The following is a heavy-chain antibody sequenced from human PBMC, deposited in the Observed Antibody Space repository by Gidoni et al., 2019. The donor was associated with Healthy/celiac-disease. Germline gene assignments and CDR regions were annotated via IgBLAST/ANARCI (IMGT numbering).Heavy chain of an antibody. CDR2: ISYDGSNK. CDR1: GFTFSSYA. Sequence: QVQLVESGGGVVQPGRSLRLSCAASGFTFSSYAMHWVRQAPGKGLEWVAVISYDGSNKYYADSVKGRFTISRDNSKNTLYLQMNSLRAEDTAVYYCARGGPYYYYGMDVWGQGTTVTVSS. V-gene: IGHV3-30*01. D-gene: IGHD2-15*01. CDR3: ARGGPYYYYGMDV. J-gene: IGHJ6*02.